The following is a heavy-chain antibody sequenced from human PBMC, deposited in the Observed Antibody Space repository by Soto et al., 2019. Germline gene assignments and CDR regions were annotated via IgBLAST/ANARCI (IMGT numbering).Heavy chain of an antibody. CDR3: ARTTSNWNYHFDY. Sequence: SETLSLTCAVSGGSISSSNWWSWVRQPPGKGLEWIGEIYHSGSTNYNPSLKSRVTISVDKSKNQFSLKLSSVTAADTAVYYCARTTSNWNYHFDYWGQGTLATVYS. D-gene: IGHD1-7*01. CDR2: IYHSGST. CDR1: GGSISSSNW. J-gene: IGHJ4*02. V-gene: IGHV4-4*02.